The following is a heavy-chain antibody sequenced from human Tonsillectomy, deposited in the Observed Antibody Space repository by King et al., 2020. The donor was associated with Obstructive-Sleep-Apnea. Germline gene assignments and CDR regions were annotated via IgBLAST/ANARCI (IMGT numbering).Heavy chain of an antibody. Sequence: QLQESGPGLVKPSETLSLNCTVSDNYISTSTYSWDWIRQPPGKGLEWVEIIYYSWSPYYNPSLRGRVTISVYTSKNHFSLNLSSLTAADTAVYFCARGLGDWGQGVLVTVSS. J-gene: IGHJ4*02. D-gene: IGHD5/OR15-5a*01. CDR3: ARGLGD. CDR2: IYYSWSP. CDR1: DNYISTSTYS. V-gene: IGHV4-39*07.